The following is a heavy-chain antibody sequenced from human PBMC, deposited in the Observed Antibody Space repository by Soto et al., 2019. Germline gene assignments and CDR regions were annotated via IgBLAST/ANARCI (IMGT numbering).Heavy chain of an antibody. CDR1: GFTFSTYA. J-gene: IGHJ4*02. Sequence: QVQLVESGGGVVQPGRSLRLSCAASGFTFSTYALHWVRQAPGKGLEWVAVISYDGSNKYYADSVKGRFTLSRDNSKNTRYLQMNSLRPEDTAVYYCARGDRGGTDSFDYWGQGTLVTVSS. V-gene: IGHV3-30*04. D-gene: IGHD3-16*01. CDR2: ISYDGSNK. CDR3: ARGDRGGTDSFDY.